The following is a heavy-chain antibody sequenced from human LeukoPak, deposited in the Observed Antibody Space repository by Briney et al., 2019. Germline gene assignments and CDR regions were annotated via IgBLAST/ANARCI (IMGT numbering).Heavy chain of an antibody. CDR2: IYYSGST. V-gene: IGHV4-39*07. CDR3: ARDRPVFDP. J-gene: IGHJ5*02. Sequence: SETLSLTCTVSGGSISSSSYYWGWIRQPPGEGLEWIGSIYYSGSTYYNPSLKSRVTISVDTSKNQFSLKLSSVTAADTAVYYCARDRPVFDPWGQGTLVTVSS. CDR1: GGSISSSSYY.